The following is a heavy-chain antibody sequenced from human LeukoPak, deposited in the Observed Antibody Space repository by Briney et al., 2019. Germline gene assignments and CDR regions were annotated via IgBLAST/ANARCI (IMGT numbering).Heavy chain of an antibody. CDR3: ARGDIVVVPAAMVDY. D-gene: IGHD2-2*01. J-gene: IGHJ4*02. Sequence: GGSLRLSCAASGFTFSSYWMHWVRQAPGKGLVWVSRINSDGSSTSYADSVKGRFTISRDNAKNTLYLQMNSLRAEDTAVYYCARGDIVVVPAAMVDYWGQGTLVTVSS. CDR2: INSDGSST. CDR1: GFTFSSYW. V-gene: IGHV3-74*01.